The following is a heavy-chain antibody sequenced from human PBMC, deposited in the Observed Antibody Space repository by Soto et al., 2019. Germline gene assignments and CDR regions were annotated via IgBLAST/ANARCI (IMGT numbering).Heavy chain of an antibody. Sequence: EVQLVESGGGLVKPGGSLRLSCAASGFTFSSYSMNWVRQAPGKGLEWVSSISSSSSYIYYADSVKGRFTISGDNSKNSLYLQMNSLRAEDTAVYYCARGYSGYDYDYWGQGTLVTVSS. V-gene: IGHV3-21*01. D-gene: IGHD5-12*01. J-gene: IGHJ4*02. CDR3: ARGYSGYDYDY. CDR2: ISSSSSYI. CDR1: GFTFSSYS.